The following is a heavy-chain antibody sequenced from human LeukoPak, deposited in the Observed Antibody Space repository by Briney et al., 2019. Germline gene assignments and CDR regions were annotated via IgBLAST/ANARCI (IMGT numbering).Heavy chain of an antibody. CDR1: GGSITSYS. D-gene: IGHD6-19*01. V-gene: IGHV4-59*01. Sequence: PSETLSLTCTVSGGSITSYSWTWIRQSPGKGLEWIGSFFYTGNTNYNPSLESRATISVDTSKNQFSLRLSSVTAADTAVYYCARGFYSGGWSFCSAPGGQEPLVIVSS. CDR3: ARGFYSGGWSFCSAP. J-gene: IGHJ5*02. CDR2: FFYTGNT.